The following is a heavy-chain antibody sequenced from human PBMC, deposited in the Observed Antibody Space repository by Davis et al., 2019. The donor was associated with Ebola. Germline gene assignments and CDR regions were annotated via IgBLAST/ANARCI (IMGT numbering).Heavy chain of an antibody. CDR2: MSINGYT. Sequence: SETLSLTCIVSGGSISSYYWNWIREPAGKGLEWIGRMSINGYTNYNPSLKSRVIMSLDTSKNQFSLRLKSVTAADTATYYCASGPRTGRSLARIPFDYWGQGALVTVSS. J-gene: IGHJ4*02. D-gene: IGHD1/OR15-1a*01. CDR1: GGSISSYY. V-gene: IGHV4-4*07. CDR3: ASGPRTGRSLARIPFDY.